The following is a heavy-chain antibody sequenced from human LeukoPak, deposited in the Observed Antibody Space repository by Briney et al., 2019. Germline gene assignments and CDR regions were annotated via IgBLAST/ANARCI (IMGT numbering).Heavy chain of an antibody. V-gene: IGHV4-61*02. D-gene: IGHD1-26*01. J-gene: IGHJ4*02. CDR2: IYTNGGI. Sequence: SETLSLTCTVSGGSISSGNYYWNWIRQPAGKGLEWIGRIYTNGGIMYNPSLKSRVAISMDTSKNQFSLDLNSVTAADTAMYYCAREGAGYYWGQGTLVTVSS. CDR1: GGSISSGNYY. CDR3: AREGAGYY.